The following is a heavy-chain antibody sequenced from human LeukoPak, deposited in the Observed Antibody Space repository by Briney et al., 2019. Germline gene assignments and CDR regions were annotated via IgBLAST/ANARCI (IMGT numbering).Heavy chain of an antibody. CDR2: IYHSGST. Sequence: SSETLSLTCAVSGYSISSGYYWGWIRQPPGKGLEWIGSIYHSGSTYYNPSLKSRVTISVDTSKNQFSLKLSSVTAADTAVYYCARGDIVVGKDYWGQGTLVTVSS. V-gene: IGHV4-38-2*01. CDR3: ARGDIVVGKDY. J-gene: IGHJ4*02. CDR1: GYSISSGYY. D-gene: IGHD2-2*01.